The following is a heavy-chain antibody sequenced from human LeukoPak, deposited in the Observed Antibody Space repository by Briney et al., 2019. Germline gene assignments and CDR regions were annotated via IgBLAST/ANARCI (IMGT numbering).Heavy chain of an antibody. J-gene: IGHJ3*02. CDR3: ARYCSSTSCPEFDI. D-gene: IGHD2-2*01. Sequence: ASVKVSCKASGYTFTSYDINWVRQATGQGLEWMGWMNPNSGNTGYAQKFQGRVTITRNTSISTAYMEPSSLRSEDTAVYYCARYCSSTSCPEFDIWGQGTMVTVSS. V-gene: IGHV1-8*03. CDR2: MNPNSGNT. CDR1: GYTFTSYD.